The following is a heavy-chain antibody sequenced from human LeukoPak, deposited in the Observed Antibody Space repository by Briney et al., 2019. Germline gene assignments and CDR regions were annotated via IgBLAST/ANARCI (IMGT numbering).Heavy chain of an antibody. CDR1: GGTFSSYA. CDR2: IIPIFGAA. J-gene: IGHJ4*02. Sequence: SVKVSCKASGGTFSSYAISWVRQAPGQGLEWMGGIIPIFGAANYAQKFQGRVTITADESTSTAYMELNSLRSEDTAVYYCARHSGQWLGRDVLDYWGQGTLVTVSS. V-gene: IGHV1-69*01. CDR3: ARHSGQWLGRDVLDY. D-gene: IGHD6-19*01.